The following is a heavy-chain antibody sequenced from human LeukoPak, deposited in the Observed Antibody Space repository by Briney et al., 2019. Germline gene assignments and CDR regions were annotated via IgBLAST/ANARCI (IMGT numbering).Heavy chain of an antibody. D-gene: IGHD1-26*01. CDR2: IYYSGTT. CDR3: ARGRGSSSGSYGY. V-gene: IGHV4-59*01. CDR1: GGSISPYY. J-gene: IGHJ4*02. Sequence: PSETLSLTCAVSGGSISPYYWSWVRQPPGEGLEWIGHIYYSGTTSYNPSLKSRVTISLDTSKNQFSLKLTSVTAADTAVYYCARGRGSSSGSYGYWGQGNLVTVSS.